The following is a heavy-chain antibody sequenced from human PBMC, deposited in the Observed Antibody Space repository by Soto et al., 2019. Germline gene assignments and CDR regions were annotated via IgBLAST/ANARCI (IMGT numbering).Heavy chain of an antibody. J-gene: IGHJ6*03. CDR2: IYYSGST. V-gene: IGHV4-31*03. Sequence: SETLSLTCTVSGGSISSGGYYWSWIRQHPGKGLEWIGYIYYSGSTYYNPSLKSRVTISVDTSKNQFSLKLSSVTAADTAVYYCARGYRDGYYYYYMDVWGKGTTVTVSS. CDR3: ARGYRDGYYYYYMDV. D-gene: IGHD3-16*02. CDR1: GGSISSGGYY.